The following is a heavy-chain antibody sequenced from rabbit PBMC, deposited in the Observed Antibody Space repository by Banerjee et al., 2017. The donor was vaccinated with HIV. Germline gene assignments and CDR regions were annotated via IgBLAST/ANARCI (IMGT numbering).Heavy chain of an antibody. CDR2: IYTGIGGTT. CDR3: ARDAGNSYYNL. J-gene: IGHJ4*01. CDR1: GFSFSSSYW. V-gene: IGHV1S40*01. D-gene: IGHD8-1*01. Sequence: QSLEESGGDLVKPGASLTLTCTASGFSFSSSYWICWVRQAPGKGLEWIACIYTGIGGTTYYASWAKGRFTISITSSTTVTLQMTSLTAADTATYFCARDAGNSYYNLWGPGTLVTVS.